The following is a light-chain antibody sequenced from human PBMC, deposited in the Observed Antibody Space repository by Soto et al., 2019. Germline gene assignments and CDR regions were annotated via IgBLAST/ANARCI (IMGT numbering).Light chain of an antibody. V-gene: IGKV3-20*01. CDR2: GTS. CDR1: QRISSSY. CDR3: QQYGSSLWT. J-gene: IGKJ1*01. Sequence: EIVVTKSPGTLSLSPGERATLACRASQRISSSYLAWYQQKPGQAPRLLIYGTSTRATGIPHRFSGSGSGTDFTHTISRLEPEDFAVYYCQQYGSSLWTFDQGTKVEIK.